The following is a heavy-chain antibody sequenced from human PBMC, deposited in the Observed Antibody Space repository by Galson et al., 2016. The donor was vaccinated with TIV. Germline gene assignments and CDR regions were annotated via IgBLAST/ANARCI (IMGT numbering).Heavy chain of an antibody. Sequence: SLRLSCAASGFAFSSFWMSWVRQAPGKGLEWVANIEEDGSETYYVDSVKGRFTISRDNAKNSLHLQMNSLRAEDTAVYYCFIGHYSDSWGQGTLVTVSS. CDR3: FIGHYSDS. CDR2: IEEDGSET. V-gene: IGHV3-7*01. D-gene: IGHD3-16*02. CDR1: GFAFSSFW. J-gene: IGHJ4*02.